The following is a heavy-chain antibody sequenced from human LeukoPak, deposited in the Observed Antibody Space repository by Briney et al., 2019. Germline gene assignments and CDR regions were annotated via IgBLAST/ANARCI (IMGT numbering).Heavy chain of an antibody. CDR3: ARGGGEWVYFDY. D-gene: IGHD3-16*01. CDR2: ISNTRSSI. Sequence: GGSLRLSCAASGFTFSRYSMGWVRQAPGKGLEWVSYISNTRSSIYYADSVKGRFTISRDNVKKSLYLHMNSLRAEDTAVYYCARGGGEWVYFDYWGQGTLVTVSS. V-gene: IGHV3-48*01. J-gene: IGHJ4*02. CDR1: GFTFSRYS.